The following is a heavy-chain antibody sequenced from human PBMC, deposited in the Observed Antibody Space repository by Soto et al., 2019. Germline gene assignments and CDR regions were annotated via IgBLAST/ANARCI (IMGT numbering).Heavy chain of an antibody. D-gene: IGHD2-2*02. J-gene: IGHJ4*02. CDR1: GFTFNDYY. V-gene: IGHV3-72*01. Sequence: EVQLVESGGGLVQPGGSLRLSCAASGFTFNDYYMDWVRQAPGKGLEWVGRIRNRVAGYSTDYAASLKGRFTISRDDSNNSVHLQMSSLKTEDTAVYYCVRGKRYTNDYWGQGTLVTVSS. CDR3: VRGKRYTNDY. CDR2: IRNRVAGYST.